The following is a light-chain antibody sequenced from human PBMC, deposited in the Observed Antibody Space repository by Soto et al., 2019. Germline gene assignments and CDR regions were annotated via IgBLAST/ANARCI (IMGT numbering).Light chain of an antibody. Sequence: DIQMTQSPSSLSASVGDRVTITCRASQSISNYLNWYQQKPGKAPKLLIYAASSLQSGVPSRFSGSGSGTDFTLTISSLQPEDFATYYCQQTYSTPPDFGGGTKVEIK. CDR3: QQTYSTPPD. V-gene: IGKV1-39*01. CDR2: AAS. J-gene: IGKJ4*01. CDR1: QSISNY.